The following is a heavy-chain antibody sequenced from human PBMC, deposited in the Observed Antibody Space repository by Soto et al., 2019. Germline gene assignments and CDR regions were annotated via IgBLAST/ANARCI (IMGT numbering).Heavy chain of an antibody. D-gene: IGHD2-21*02. CDR2: FDGEDGQT. J-gene: IGHJ5*02. CDR1: GYSFSEMS. V-gene: IGHV1-24*01. Sequence: GASVKVSCKVSGYSFSEMSMHWVRQTPEKGLEWMGSFDGEDGQTMYAQKFQGRVTITADESTSTAYMELSSLRSEDTAVYYCTVVTPLNWFDPWGQGTLVTVSS. CDR3: TVVTPLNWFDP.